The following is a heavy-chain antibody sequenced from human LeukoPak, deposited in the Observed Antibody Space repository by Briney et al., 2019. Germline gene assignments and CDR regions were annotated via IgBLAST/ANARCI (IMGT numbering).Heavy chain of an antibody. CDR3: ARDRGGIAARRFDY. V-gene: IGHV1-18*01. J-gene: IGHJ4*02. CDR2: ISAYNGNT. D-gene: IGHD6-6*01. Sequence: ASVKVSCKASGHTFTSYGISWVRQAPGQGLEWMGWISAYNGNTNYAQKLQGRVTMTTDASTSTAYMELRSLRSDDTAVYYCARDRGGIAARRFDYWGQGTLVTVSS. CDR1: GHTFTSYG.